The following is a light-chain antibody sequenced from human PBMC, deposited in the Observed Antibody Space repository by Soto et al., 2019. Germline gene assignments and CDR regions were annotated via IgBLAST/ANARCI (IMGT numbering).Light chain of an antibody. Sequence: IVLTQSPATLSLSPGERATLSCRASQSVNSNLAWSQQRPGQAPRLLLYGASTRATGIPARFSGSGSASGAEFTLTISSLQPDDFETYYCQHYNSYSEAFGQGTKVDI. V-gene: IGKV3-15*01. J-gene: IGKJ1*01. CDR2: GAS. CDR3: QHYNSYSEA. CDR1: QSVNSN.